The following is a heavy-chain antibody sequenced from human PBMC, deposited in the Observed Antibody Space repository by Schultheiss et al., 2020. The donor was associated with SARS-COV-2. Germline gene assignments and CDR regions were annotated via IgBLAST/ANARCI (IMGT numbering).Heavy chain of an antibody. CDR2: ISAYNGNT. Sequence: GGSLRLSCKASGYTFTSYGISWVRQAPGQGLEWMGWISAYNGNTNYAQKLQGRVTMTRDTSISTAYMELSRLRSDDTAVYYCAKDTTTVGVNDAFDIWGQGTMVTVSS. CDR1: GYTFTSYG. D-gene: IGHD4-23*01. V-gene: IGHV1-18*01. J-gene: IGHJ3*02. CDR3: AKDTTTVGVNDAFDI.